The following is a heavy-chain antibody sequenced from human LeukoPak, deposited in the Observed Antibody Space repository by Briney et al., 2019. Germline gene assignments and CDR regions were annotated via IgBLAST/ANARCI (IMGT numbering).Heavy chain of an antibody. CDR1: GFTFSSYA. CDR2: ISGSGGST. J-gene: IGHJ4*02. V-gene: IGHV3-23*01. CDR3: ASDDFWSGYQYMGPFDY. D-gene: IGHD3-3*01. Sequence: GGSLRLSCAASGFTFSSYAMSWVRQAPGKGLEWVSAISGSGGSTYYADSVKGRFTISRDNSKNTLYLQMNSLRAEGTAVYYCASDDFWSGYQYMGPFDYWGQGTLVTVSS.